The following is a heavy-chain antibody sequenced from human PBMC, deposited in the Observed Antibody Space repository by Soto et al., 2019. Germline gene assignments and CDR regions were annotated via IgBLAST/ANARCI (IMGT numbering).Heavy chain of an antibody. V-gene: IGHV1-24*01. J-gene: IGHJ5*02. CDR2: FDLEDGRT. D-gene: IGHD3-9*01. CDR1: GYTLTELS. Sequence: ASVKVSCKVSGYTLTELSLHWVRQAPGKGLEWKGGFDLEDGRTIYAQKFQGRVTMTEDTSTGTPNMKLSSLKSEDTAVYYCARDGLNRLTGWDNWFDPWGQGTLVTVSS. CDR3: ARDGLNRLTGWDNWFDP.